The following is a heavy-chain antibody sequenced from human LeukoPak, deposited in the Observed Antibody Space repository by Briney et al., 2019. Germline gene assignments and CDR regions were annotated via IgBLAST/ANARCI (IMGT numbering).Heavy chain of an antibody. J-gene: IGHJ4*02. CDR3: AARSSGNPYF. CDR2: IKQDGSEK. Sequence: HLGGSLRLSCTASGLTLSNYWMIWVRQAPGKGLQWVAKIKQDGSEKYYVDSVKGRFTISRDNAENSLYLRMNSLRVEDTAVYYCAARSSGNPYFWGQGTLVTVSS. CDR1: GLTLSNYW. V-gene: IGHV3-7*01. D-gene: IGHD1-26*01.